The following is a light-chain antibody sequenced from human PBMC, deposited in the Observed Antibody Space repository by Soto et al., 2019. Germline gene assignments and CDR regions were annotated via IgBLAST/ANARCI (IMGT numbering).Light chain of an antibody. CDR2: DAS. CDR3: QHYDNLPLT. CDR1: QDISNY. J-gene: IGKJ4*01. Sequence: DIPMTQSPSSLSASVGDRVTITCQASQDISNYLNWYQQKPGKAPKLLIYDASNLETGVPSRFSGSGSGTDFTFTISNLQSEDIVTYYCQHYDNLPLTFGGGTKVEIK. V-gene: IGKV1-33*01.